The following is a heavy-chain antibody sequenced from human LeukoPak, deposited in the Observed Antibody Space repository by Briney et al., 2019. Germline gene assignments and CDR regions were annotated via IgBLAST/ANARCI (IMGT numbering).Heavy chain of an antibody. Sequence: PGGSLRLSCEASGFTVSNNYMSWVRQAPGKGLEWVSIIYVGGGTYYADSVKGRFTMSRDNSKNTLYLRMNSLRADDTAVYYCARGQYYGSQSSRAFDFWAQGTLVTVSS. D-gene: IGHD3-10*01. J-gene: IGHJ4*02. CDR1: GFTVSNNY. CDR3: ARGQYYGSQSSRAFDF. CDR2: IYVGGGT. V-gene: IGHV3-66*01.